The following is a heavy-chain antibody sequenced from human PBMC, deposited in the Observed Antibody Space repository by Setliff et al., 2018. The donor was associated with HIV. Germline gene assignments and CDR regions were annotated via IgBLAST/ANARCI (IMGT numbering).Heavy chain of an antibody. CDR1: GDSISSDF. D-gene: IGHD5-18*01. V-gene: IGHV4-59*01. J-gene: IGHJ6*02. CDR3: AREKRQIWSTDYYYHYGLDV. Sequence: SETLSLTCSVSGDSISSDFYIWIRQPPGKGLEWMGSSHYNGNTNITPSLKSRVTMSLDTPRNEFYLTLTSVTAADTAVYYCAREKRQIWSTDYYYHYGLDVWVPETLLVTVSS. CDR2: SHYNGNT.